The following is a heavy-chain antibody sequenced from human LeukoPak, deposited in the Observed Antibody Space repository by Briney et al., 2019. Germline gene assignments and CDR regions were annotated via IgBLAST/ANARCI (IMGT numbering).Heavy chain of an antibody. CDR1: GFTFSTYG. CDR2: ISSRSDSI. D-gene: IGHD2-21*01. CDR3: ASGVQHCADSDCYSIY. J-gene: IGHJ4*02. Sequence: TGGSLRLSCAASGFTFSTYGMNWVRQAPGKGLEWVSSISSRSDSIHYADALRGRFTVSRDNSKNSLFLQMNSVTAEDTAVYYCASGVQHCADSDCYSIYWGQGTLVTVSP. V-gene: IGHV3-21*03.